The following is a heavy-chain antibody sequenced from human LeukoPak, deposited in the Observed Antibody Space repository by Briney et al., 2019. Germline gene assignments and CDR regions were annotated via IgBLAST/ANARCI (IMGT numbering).Heavy chain of an antibody. V-gene: IGHV1-2*02. CDR1: GYTFTGYY. CDR2: INPNSGGT. J-gene: IGHJ4*02. Sequence: VSCKASGYTFTGYYMHWVRQAPGQGLEWMGWINPNSGGTNYAQKFQGRVTMTRDTSISTAYMELSRLRSDDTAVYYCARDPRRVYYDFWSGYTDWGQGTLVTVSS. CDR3: ARDPRRVYYDFWSGYTD. D-gene: IGHD3-3*01.